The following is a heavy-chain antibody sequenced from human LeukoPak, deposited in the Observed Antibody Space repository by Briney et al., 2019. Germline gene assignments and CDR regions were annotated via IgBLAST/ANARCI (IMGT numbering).Heavy chain of an antibody. J-gene: IGHJ5*02. Sequence: GGSLRLSCAASGFTFSTYAMNWVRQAPGKGLEWVPLISDSGDTTYYADSVKGRFTISRDNSKNTLSLQMNSLRAEDTAVYYCARAGATVSTIWFDPWGQGTLVTVSS. CDR3: ARAGATVSTIWFDP. D-gene: IGHD6-25*01. CDR1: GFTFSTYA. CDR2: ISDSGDTT. V-gene: IGHV3-23*01.